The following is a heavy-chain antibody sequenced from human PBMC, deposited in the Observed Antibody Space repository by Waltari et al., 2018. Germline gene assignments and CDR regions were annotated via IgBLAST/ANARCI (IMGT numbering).Heavy chain of an antibody. CDR1: GFTFNHYW. CDR3: TRTRYCSTTSCQVDWFDP. Sequence: DVQLVESGGGLVQPGGSLRLSCAASGFTFNHYWMHWVRQAPGKGPVWVSRINADGASTSYADSVKGRFTISRDNAKNTLYLQMKSLRAEDTAVYYCTRTRYCSTTSCQVDWFDPWGQGTLVTVSS. J-gene: IGHJ5*02. D-gene: IGHD2-2*01. V-gene: IGHV3-74*01. CDR2: INADGAST.